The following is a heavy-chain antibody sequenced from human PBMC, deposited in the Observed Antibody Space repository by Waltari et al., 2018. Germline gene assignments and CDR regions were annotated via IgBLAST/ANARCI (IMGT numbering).Heavy chain of an antibody. CDR1: GYTLTELS. Sequence: QVHLVQSGAEVKKPGASVKVSCKVSGYTLTELSMPWVRQAPGKGLEWMGGFDPADGETIYAQKFQGRVTMTADTSTDTAYMVLSSLRSEDTAVYYCATASFLYCSGGSCYYNWFDPWGQGTLVSVSS. D-gene: IGHD2-15*01. CDR3: ATASFLYCSGGSCYYNWFDP. CDR2: FDPADGET. J-gene: IGHJ5*02. V-gene: IGHV1-24*01.